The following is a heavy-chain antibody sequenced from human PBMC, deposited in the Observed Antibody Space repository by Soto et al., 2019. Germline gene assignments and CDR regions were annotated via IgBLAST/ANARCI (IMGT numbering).Heavy chain of an antibody. CDR3: ARGHGCTNGVCYNWFDP. J-gene: IGHJ5*02. CDR1: GYTFTSYG. Sequence: ASVKVSCKASGYTFTSYGISWVRQAPGQGLEWMGWISAYNGNTNYAQKLQGRVTMTTDTSTSTAYMELRSLRSDDTAVYYCARGHGCTNGVCYNWFDPWGQGTLVTVSS. V-gene: IGHV1-18*01. D-gene: IGHD2-8*01. CDR2: ISAYNGNT.